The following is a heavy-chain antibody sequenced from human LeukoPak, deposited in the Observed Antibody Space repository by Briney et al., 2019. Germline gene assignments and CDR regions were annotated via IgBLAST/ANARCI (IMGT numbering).Heavy chain of an antibody. J-gene: IGHJ6*03. CDR2: INPNSGGT. CDR3: ARGGLEQWLTYYYYYYMDV. D-gene: IGHD6-19*01. Sequence: ASVKVSCKASGYTFTGYYMHWVRQAPGQGLEWMGWINPNSGGTNYAQKFQGRVTMTRDTSISTAYMELSRLRSDDTAVYYCARGGLEQWLTYYYYYYMDVWGKGTTVTISS. V-gene: IGHV1-2*02. CDR1: GYTFTGYY.